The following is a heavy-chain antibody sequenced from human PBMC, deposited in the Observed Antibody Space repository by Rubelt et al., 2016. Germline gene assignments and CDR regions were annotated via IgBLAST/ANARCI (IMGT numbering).Heavy chain of an antibody. Sequence: QLQLQESGPGLVKPSETLSLTCTVSGGSISSSRYYWGWIRQPPGKGLEWLGSIYYSGSTYYNPSLKSRVTISVDTSKNQFSLKLSSVTAADTAVYYCARAVSYYDSSGYGYYYYMDVWGKGTTVTVSS. CDR1: GGSISSSRYY. J-gene: IGHJ6*03. CDR2: IYYSGST. V-gene: IGHV4-39*07. CDR3: ARAVSYYDSSGYGYYYYMDV. D-gene: IGHD3-22*01.